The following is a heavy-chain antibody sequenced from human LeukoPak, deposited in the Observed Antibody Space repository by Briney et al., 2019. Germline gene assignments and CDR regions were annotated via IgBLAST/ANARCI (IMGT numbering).Heavy chain of an antibody. CDR3: ARLGIVVVPAAIEYGYFDY. CDR2: IIPILGMG. Sequence: GASVKVSSKASVGTFSSYAISWVRRATGQGLEWMGRIIPILGMGSDAQKFEGRITITAHKSTGTAYMELSSLRAEHTAVYYCARLGIVVVPAAIEYGYFDYWGQGTLVTVSS. D-gene: IGHD2-2*02. J-gene: IGHJ4*02. V-gene: IGHV1-69*04. CDR1: VGTFSSYA.